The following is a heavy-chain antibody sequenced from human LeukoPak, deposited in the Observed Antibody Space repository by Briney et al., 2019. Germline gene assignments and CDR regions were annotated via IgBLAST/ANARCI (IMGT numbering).Heavy chain of an antibody. D-gene: IGHD1-14*01. V-gene: IGHV1-2*02. J-gene: IGHJ4*02. CDR1: GYTFTGYY. Sequence: ASVKVSCKASGYTFTGYYMHWVRQAPGQGLEWMGWINPNSGGTNYAQKFQGRVTMTRDTSISTAYMELSRLRSDDTAVYYCAREPATLIGIYFDYWGQGTLVTVSS. CDR3: AREPATLIGIYFDY. CDR2: INPNSGGT.